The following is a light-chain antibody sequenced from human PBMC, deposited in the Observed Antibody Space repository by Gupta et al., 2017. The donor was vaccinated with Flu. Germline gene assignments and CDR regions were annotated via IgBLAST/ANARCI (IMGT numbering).Light chain of an antibody. CDR3: SSFTRTSAFYV. V-gene: IGLV2-14*03. CDR2: EVS. J-gene: IGLJ1*01. CDR1: SSDVGDHNY. Sequence: QSALTQPGSVSGSPGQSITISCSGTSSDVGDHNYVSWYQQHPGKAPKIMIYEVSNRPSGVSDRFSGSKSGNTASLTISGLQAEDEADYYCSSFTRTSAFYVFGTGTKVTVV.